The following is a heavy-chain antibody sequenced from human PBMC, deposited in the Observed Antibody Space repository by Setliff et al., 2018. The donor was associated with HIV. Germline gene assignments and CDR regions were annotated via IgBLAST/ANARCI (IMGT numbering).Heavy chain of an antibody. CDR2: ISAYNGNT. CDR3: ARGSCSGCYLSDY. J-gene: IGHJ4*02. Sequence: ASVKVSCKASGGTFSSYAISWVRQAPGQGLEWMGWISAYNGNTNYSEKFQGRVTITRDTSANTAYMELSSLRSEDTAVYYCARGSCSGCYLSDYWGMGTLVTVSS. V-gene: IGHV1-18*01. CDR1: GGTFSSYA. D-gene: IGHD6-19*01.